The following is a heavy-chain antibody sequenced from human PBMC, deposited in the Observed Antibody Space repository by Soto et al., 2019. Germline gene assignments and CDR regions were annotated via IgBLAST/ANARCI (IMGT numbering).Heavy chain of an antibody. V-gene: IGHV3-72*01. J-gene: IGHJ4*02. D-gene: IGHD3-16*01. CDR3: ASSRPGGIFHY. Sequence: GGSLRLSCVASGRSFIYYHMDWVRQAPGKGLEWIGRARNDPNARTTEHAASVGGRFTTSRDDSKRSLYLQMNNLRPEDTAMYYCASSRPGGIFHYWGRGILVTV. CDR1: GRSFIYYH. CDR2: ARNDPNARTT.